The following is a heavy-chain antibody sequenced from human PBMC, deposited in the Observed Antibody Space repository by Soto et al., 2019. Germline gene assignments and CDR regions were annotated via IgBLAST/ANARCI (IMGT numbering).Heavy chain of an antibody. CDR2: ISSSSSYI. Sequence: EVQLVESGGGLVKPGGSLRLSCAASGFTFSSYSMNWVRQAPGKGLEWVSSISSSSSYIYYADSVKDRFTISRDNAKNSPYLEGNGLRAEDTAVYYCAREGIAADLDYWGQGTLETDSS. D-gene: IGHD6-13*01. CDR1: GFTFSSYS. J-gene: IGHJ4*02. V-gene: IGHV3-21*01. CDR3: AREGIAADLDY.